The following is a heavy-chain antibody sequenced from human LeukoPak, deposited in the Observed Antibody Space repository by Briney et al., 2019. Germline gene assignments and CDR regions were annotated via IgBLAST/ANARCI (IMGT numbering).Heavy chain of an antibody. CDR1: GFTFSSYA. CDR3: ARSTAFDY. J-gene: IGHJ4*02. D-gene: IGHD2-2*01. V-gene: IGHV3-23*01. Sequence: GGSLRLSCAASGFTFSSYAMNWVRQAPGKGLEWLSTDSRSGGTTNYADSVKGRFTISRDNSKNALYLQMNSLRAEDTAIYYCARSTAFDYWGQGALVTASS. CDR2: DSRSGGTT.